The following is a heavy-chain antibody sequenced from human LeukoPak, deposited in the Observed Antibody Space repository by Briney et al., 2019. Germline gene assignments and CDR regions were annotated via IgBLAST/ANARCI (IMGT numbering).Heavy chain of an antibody. CDR2: INHSGST. D-gene: IGHD2-2*01. Sequence: SETLSLTCAVYGGSFSGYYWSWIRQPPGKGLEWIGEINHSGSTNYNPSLKSRVTISVDTSKNQFSLKLSSVTAADTAVYYCARGAIVVVPAAKGGGEFDYWGQGTLVTVSS. J-gene: IGHJ4*02. V-gene: IGHV4-34*01. CDR1: GGSFSGYY. CDR3: ARGAIVVVPAAKGGGEFDY.